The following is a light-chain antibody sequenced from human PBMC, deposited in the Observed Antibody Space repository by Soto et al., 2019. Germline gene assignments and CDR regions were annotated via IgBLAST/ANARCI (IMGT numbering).Light chain of an antibody. CDR2: DVS. CDR1: SSDVGGYNY. CDR3: CSYTTSNTRQIV. Sequence: SALTQPASVSGSPGQAITISCTGTSSDVGGYNYVSWYQQQPGKAPKFMIYDVSNRPSGVSNRFSSSKSGNTASLTISGLQAEDEADYYCCSYTTSNTRQIVFGTGTKVTVL. V-gene: IGLV2-14*01. J-gene: IGLJ1*01.